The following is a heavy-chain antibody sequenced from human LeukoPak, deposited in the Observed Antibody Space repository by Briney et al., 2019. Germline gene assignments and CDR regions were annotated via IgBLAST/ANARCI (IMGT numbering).Heavy chain of an antibody. V-gene: IGHV3-21*01. CDR2: ISSSRSYM. J-gene: IGHJ4*02. D-gene: IGHD5-12*01. CDR3: ARALGYIEVGFDY. Sequence: PGGSLRLSCAASGFTFSSYSMNWVRQAPGKRLEWVSSISSSRSYMYYADSVKGRFTISRDNAKNSLYLQMNSLRAEDTAVYYCARALGYIEVGFDYWGQGTLVTVSS. CDR1: GFTFSSYS.